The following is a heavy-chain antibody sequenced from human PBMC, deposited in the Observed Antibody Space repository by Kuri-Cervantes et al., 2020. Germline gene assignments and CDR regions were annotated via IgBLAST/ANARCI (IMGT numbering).Heavy chain of an antibody. CDR2: ISGSGAST. D-gene: IGHD3-10*01. Sequence: GESLKISCAASGFTFSSYAITWVRQAPGKGLEWVSAISGSGASTYSAKSVKGRFTISRDNAKNSLYRQMNSLRAEDTAVYYCARALYVSGSQFVYWGQGTLVTVSS. CDR3: ARALYVSGSQFVY. V-gene: IGHV3-23*01. CDR1: GFTFSSYA. J-gene: IGHJ4*02.